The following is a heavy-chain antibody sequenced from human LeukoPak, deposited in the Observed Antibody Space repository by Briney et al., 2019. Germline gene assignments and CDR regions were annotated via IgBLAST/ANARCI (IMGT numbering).Heavy chain of an antibody. CDR3: ARESSSSWYRSDAFDI. D-gene: IGHD6-13*01. J-gene: IGHJ3*02. V-gene: IGHV3-48*03. CDR1: GFTFSHFE. Sequence: PGGSLRLSCVVSGFTFSHFEMIWVRQAPGRGLEWVSYINVGGSATNYADSMKGRFTMSRDDAKNSVYLELNSLRAEDTAVYYCARESSSSWYRSDAFDIWGQGTMVTVSS. CDR2: INVGGSAT.